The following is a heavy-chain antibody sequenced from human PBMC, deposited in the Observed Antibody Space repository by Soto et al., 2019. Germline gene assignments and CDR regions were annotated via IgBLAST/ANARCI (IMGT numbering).Heavy chain of an antibody. V-gene: IGHV1-3*01. CDR3: ARDLRLLWFGESWAGRFDP. J-gene: IGHJ5*02. CDR1: GYTFTSYA. Sequence: EASVKVSCKASGYTFTSYAMHWVRQAPGQRLEWMGWINAGNGNTKYSQKFQGRVTITRDTSASTAYMELSSLRSEDTAVYYCARDLRLLWFGESWAGRFDPWGQGTLVTVSS. D-gene: IGHD3-10*01. CDR2: INAGNGNT.